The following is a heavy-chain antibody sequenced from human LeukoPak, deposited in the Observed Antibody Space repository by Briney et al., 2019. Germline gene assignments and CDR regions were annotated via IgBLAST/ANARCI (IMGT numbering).Heavy chain of an antibody. D-gene: IGHD4-23*01. J-gene: IGHJ3*02. CDR3: ARSSTTTVVTQQSFRYAFDN. V-gene: IGHV4-59*01. Sequence: SETLSLTCSVSGGSIRRFYWSWVRQPPGRGLEWIGDISYTGNANYNPSLKSRVTISVDTSKSQISQKVSSVTAADTAVSYVARSSTTTVVTQQSFRYAFDNWGQGTMVTVPS. CDR1: GGSIRRFY. CDR2: ISYTGNA.